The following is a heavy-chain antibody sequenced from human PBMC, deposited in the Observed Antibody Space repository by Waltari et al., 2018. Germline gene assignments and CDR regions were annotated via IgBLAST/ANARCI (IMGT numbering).Heavy chain of an antibody. V-gene: IGHV3-53*01. CDR2: IYSGGST. D-gene: IGHD3-16*01. Sequence: EVQLVESGGGLIQPGGSLSLSCVASGFTVSNNYMSWVRQAPGKGLEWVSVIYSGGSTYYADSVKGRFTISRDNSKNTLYLQMNSLRAEDTAVYYCARDPEVAVDFGGDFDYWGQGTLVTVSS. CDR3: ARDPEVAVDFGGDFDY. CDR1: GFTVSNNY. J-gene: IGHJ4*02.